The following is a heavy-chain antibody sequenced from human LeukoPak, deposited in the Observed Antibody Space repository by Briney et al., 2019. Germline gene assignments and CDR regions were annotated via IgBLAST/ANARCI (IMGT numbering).Heavy chain of an antibody. J-gene: IGHJ4*02. Sequence: SETLSLTCTVSGGSISSSSYYWGWIRQPPGKGLEWIGSIYYSGSTYYNPSLKSRVTISVDTSKNQFSLKLSSVTAADTAVYYCARAKEYNWNYRYYFDYWGQGTLVTVSS. CDR3: ARAKEYNWNYRYYFDY. D-gene: IGHD1-7*01. CDR2: IYYSGST. V-gene: IGHV4-39*01. CDR1: GGSISSSSYY.